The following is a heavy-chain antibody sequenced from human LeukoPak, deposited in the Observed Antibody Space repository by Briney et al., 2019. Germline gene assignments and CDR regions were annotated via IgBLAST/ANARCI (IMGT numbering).Heavy chain of an antibody. CDR1: GFTFDDYG. V-gene: IGHV3-20*04. D-gene: IGHD4-17*01. J-gene: IGHJ3*02. CDR3: AKTRTGDYFAFDI. CDR2: INWDGGST. Sequence: PGGSLRLSCAASGFTFDDYGMIWVRQAPGKGLECVSGINWDGGSTNYADSVKGRFTISRDNAKKSLYLQMNSLRAEDMALYYCAKTRTGDYFAFDIWGQGTMVTVSS.